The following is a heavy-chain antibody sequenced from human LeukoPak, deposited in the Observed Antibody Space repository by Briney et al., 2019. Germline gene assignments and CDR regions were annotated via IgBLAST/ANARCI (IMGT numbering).Heavy chain of an antibody. D-gene: IGHD2-2*01. J-gene: IGHJ5*02. V-gene: IGHV1-2*02. CDR3: ARALYCSSTSCYWFDP. CDR2: INPNSGGT. CDR1: GYTFTGYY. Sequence: ASVKVSCKASGYTFTGYYMHWVRQAPGQGLGWMGWINPNSGGTNYAQKFQGRVTMTRDTSISTAYMELSRLRSDDTAVYCCARALYCSSTSCYWFDPWGQGTLVTVSS.